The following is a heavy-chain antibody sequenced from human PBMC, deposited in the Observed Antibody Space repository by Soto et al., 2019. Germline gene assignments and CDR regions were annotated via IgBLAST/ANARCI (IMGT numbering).Heavy chain of an antibody. Sequence: SVKVSCKASGGTFSSYTISWVRQASGQGLEWMGRIIPILGIANYAQKFQGRVTITADKSTSTAYMELSSLRSEDTAVYYCATVRRIRYFDWLLFNYWGQGTLVTVSS. CDR3: ATVRRIRYFDWLLFNY. CDR1: GGTFSSYT. CDR2: IIPILGIA. V-gene: IGHV1-69*02. J-gene: IGHJ4*02. D-gene: IGHD3-9*01.